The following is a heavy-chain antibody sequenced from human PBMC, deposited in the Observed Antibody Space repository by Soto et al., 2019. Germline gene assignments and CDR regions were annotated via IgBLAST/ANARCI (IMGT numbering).Heavy chain of an antibody. D-gene: IGHD3-22*01. V-gene: IGHV3-30*18. CDR3: AKDSPPYYDSSGYYYGGGDYYYYYGMDV. Sequence: GGSLSLSCAASGFTFSSYGMHWVRQAPGKGLEWVAVISYDGSNKYYADSVKGRFTISRDNSKNTLYLQMNSLRAEDTAVYYCAKDSPPYYDSSGYYYGGGDYYYYYGMDVWGQGTTVTVSS. CDR1: GFTFSSYG. J-gene: IGHJ6*02. CDR2: ISYDGSNK.